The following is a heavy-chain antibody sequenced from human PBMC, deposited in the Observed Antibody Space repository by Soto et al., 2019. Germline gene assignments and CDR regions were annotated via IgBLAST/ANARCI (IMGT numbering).Heavy chain of an antibody. Sequence: QVQLVQSGAEVKKPGSSVKVSCKASGGTFSSYAISWVRQAPGQGLEWMGGIIPIFGTANYAQKFQGRVTITADESTSTAYMELSSLRSEDTAVYYCARKSDYGXXXYYYYGMDVWGQGTTVTVSS. D-gene: IGHD4-17*01. J-gene: IGHJ6*02. V-gene: IGHV1-69*12. CDR1: GGTFSSYA. CDR3: ARKSDYGXXXYYYYGMDV. CDR2: IIPIFGTA.